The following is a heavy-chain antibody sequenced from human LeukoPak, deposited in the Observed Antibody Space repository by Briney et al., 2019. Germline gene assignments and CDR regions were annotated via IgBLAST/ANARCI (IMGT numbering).Heavy chain of an antibody. Sequence: PSETLSLTCTVSGGSITSYFWSWIRQPAGEGLEWIGRIYTSGSNKYNPSLKSRVTMSVDTSKNQFSLELSSVTAADTAVYYCASDYIDRTFGYWGQGTLVTVSS. J-gene: IGHJ4*02. CDR1: GGSITSYF. CDR2: IYTSGSN. D-gene: IGHD3-9*01. CDR3: ASDYIDRTFGY. V-gene: IGHV4-4*07.